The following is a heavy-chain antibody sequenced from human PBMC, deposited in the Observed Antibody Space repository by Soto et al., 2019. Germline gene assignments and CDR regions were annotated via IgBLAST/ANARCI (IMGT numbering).Heavy chain of an antibody. V-gene: IGHV1-69*13. J-gene: IGHJ6*02. Sequence: SVKVSRKASGGTFSSYAISWVRQAPGQGLEWMGGIIPIFGTANYAQKFQGRVTITADESTSTAYMELSSLRSGDTAVYYCAVRSTPYYYGMDVWGQGTTVTVSS. CDR3: AVRSTPYYYGMDV. CDR1: GGTFSSYA. CDR2: IIPIFGTA.